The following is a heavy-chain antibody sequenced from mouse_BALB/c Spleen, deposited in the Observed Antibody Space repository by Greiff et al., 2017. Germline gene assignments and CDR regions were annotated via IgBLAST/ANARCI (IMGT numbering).Heavy chain of an antibody. Sequence: QVQLQQPGAELVMPGASVKMSCKASGYTFTDYWMHWVKQRPGQGLEWIGAIDTSDSYTSYNQKFKGKATLTVDESSSTAYMQLSSLTSEDSAVYYCARRVRGFDYWGQGTTLTVSS. CDR2: IDTSDSYT. V-gene: IGHV1-69*01. CDR1: GYTFTDYW. D-gene: IGHD2-14*01. J-gene: IGHJ2*01. CDR3: ARRVRGFDY.